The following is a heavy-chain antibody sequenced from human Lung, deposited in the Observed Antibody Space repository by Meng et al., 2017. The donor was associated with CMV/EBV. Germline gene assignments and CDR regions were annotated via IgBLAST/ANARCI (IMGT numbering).Heavy chain of an antibody. D-gene: IGHD5-12*01. V-gene: IGHV3-66*03. J-gene: IGHJ6*02. CDR2: IYSSGST. CDR3: ARDIYRDKSYHGVDV. Sequence: GGSLRLSCAASGLTVSNNYLTWVRQAPGKGLEWVSLIYSSGSTYYADSVKGRFTISRDNSKNTLYLQMSPLSPEDTAIYYCARDIYRDKSYHGVDVWGHGTTVTVSS. CDR1: GLTVSNNY.